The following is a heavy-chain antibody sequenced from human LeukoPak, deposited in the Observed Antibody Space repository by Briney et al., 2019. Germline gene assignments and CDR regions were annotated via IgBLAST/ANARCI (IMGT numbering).Heavy chain of an antibody. CDR3: ARHGNHRFNRLDP. CDR1: GYPFSSGCY. D-gene: IGHD1-14*01. V-gene: IGHV4-38-2*01. Sequence: PSETLSLTWALSGYPFSSGCYYSWIRQTPGRVLEWIGTIHHTGFTLYSPSLKSRVTITADTAKNHFSLNLRSVTAADTAVYYCARHGNHRFNRLDPWGQGILVTVSS. J-gene: IGHJ5*02. CDR2: IHHTGFT.